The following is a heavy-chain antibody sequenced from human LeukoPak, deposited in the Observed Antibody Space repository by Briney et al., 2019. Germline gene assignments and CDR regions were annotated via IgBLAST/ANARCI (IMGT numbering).Heavy chain of an antibody. CDR3: ARDGGP. V-gene: IGHV1-18*01. Sequence: ASVRVSCKASGYPFLSYGINWVRQAPGQGLEWLGWIGTYSANTAYAPGFQGRVTMTTDTSTSTVYMELRSLTSDDTAMYYCARDGGPWGQGTLVTVSS. D-gene: IGHD3-16*01. CDR1: GYPFLSYG. CDR2: IGTYSANT. J-gene: IGHJ5*02.